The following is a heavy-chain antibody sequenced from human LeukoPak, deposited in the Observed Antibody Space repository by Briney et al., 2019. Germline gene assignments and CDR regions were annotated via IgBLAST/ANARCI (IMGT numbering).Heavy chain of an antibody. CDR2: MSYDGSNK. J-gene: IGHJ3*02. CDR3: AKGSGSYGERAGFDI. V-gene: IGHV3-30*18. Sequence: GGSLRLSCSASGFIFSSYGMHWVRQAPGKGLEWVAVMSYDGSNKYYADSVKGRFTISRDNSKNTLYLQMNSLRAEDTAVYYCAKGSGSYGERAGFDIWGQGTMVTVSS. CDR1: GFIFSSYG. D-gene: IGHD1-26*01.